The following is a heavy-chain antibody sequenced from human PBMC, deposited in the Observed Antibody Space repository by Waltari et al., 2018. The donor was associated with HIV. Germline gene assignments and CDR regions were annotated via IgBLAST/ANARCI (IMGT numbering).Heavy chain of an antibody. CDR3: ARVDNYYGSGSYYNVFLY. CDR2: TIPIFGTA. D-gene: IGHD3-10*01. J-gene: IGHJ4*02. CDR1: GGTFSSYA. Sequence: QVQLVQSGAEVKKPGSSVKVSCKASGGTFSSYAISWVRRAPGQGLEWMGGTIPIFGTAKYAQKFQGRVTITADESTSTAYMELSSLRSEDTAVYYCARVDNYYGSGSYYNVFLYWGQGTLVTVSS. V-gene: IGHV1-69*01.